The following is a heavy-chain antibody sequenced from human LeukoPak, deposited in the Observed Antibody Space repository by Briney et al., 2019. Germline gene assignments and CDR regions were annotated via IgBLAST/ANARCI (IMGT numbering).Heavy chain of an antibody. CDR1: GGSISSSSYS. D-gene: IGHD6-13*01. CDR3: ASLIAAGYFDH. CDR2: IYHSGGT. V-gene: IGHV4-39*01. J-gene: IGHJ4*02. Sequence: SETLSPTCTVSGGSISSSSYSWGWIRQPPGKGLEWIGVIYHSGGTYYNPSLKSRLTMSVDTSKNQFSLKLSPVTATDTAVYYCASLIAAGYFDHWGQGTLVTVSS.